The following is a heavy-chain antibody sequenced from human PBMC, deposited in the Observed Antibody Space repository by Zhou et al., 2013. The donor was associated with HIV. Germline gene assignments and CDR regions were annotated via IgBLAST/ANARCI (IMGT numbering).Heavy chain of an antibody. V-gene: IGHV1-2*02. J-gene: IGHJ5*02. CDR3: ARDGQEMPIGAGWFDP. D-gene: IGHD2-2*01. Sequence: QVQLVQSGAEVKKPGASVKVSCKASGYTFTDYYMHWVRQAPGQGLEWMGWINPNSGGTKYAQKFQGRVTMTRDTSISIAYMELRRLRSDDTAVYYCARDGQEMPIGAGWFDPWGQGTLVTVSS. CDR2: INPNSGGT. CDR1: GYTFTDYY.